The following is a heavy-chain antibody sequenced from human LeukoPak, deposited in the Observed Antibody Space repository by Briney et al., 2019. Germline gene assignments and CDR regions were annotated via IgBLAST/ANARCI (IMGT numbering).Heavy chain of an antibody. CDR1: GYSFTSYW. D-gene: IGHD3-22*01. V-gene: IGHV5-51*01. J-gene: IGHJ3*02. Sequence: GESLKISCKGSGYSFTSYWIGWVRQMPGKGLEWMGIIYPGDSDTRYSPSFQGQVTISADKSISTAYLQWSSLKASDTAMYYCARLTSYYDSSGQVDIWGQGTMITVSS. CDR2: IYPGDSDT. CDR3: ARLTSYYDSSGQVDI.